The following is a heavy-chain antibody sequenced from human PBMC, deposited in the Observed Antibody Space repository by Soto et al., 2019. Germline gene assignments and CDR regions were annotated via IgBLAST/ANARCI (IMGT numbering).Heavy chain of an antibody. J-gene: IGHJ6*02. CDR1: GGTFSSYA. D-gene: IGHD2-8*01. V-gene: IGHV1-69*13. Sequence: SVKVSCKASGGTFSSYAISWVRQAPGQGLEWMGGIIPIFGTANYAQKFQGRVTITADESMSTAYMELSSLRSDDTAVYYCARIGYCTNGVCPDPGYYYYGMDVWGQGTTVTVSS. CDR2: IIPIFGTA. CDR3: ARIGYCTNGVCPDPGYYYYGMDV.